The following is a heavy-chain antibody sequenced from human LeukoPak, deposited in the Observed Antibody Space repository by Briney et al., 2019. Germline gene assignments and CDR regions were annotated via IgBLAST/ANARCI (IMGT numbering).Heavy chain of an antibody. D-gene: IGHD6-13*01. Sequence: GGSLRLSCAASGVTLSTYAMSWARQAPGKGLEWVSGIVGNTSRTYYADSVKGRFTISRDNSESTLYLQMNGLRAEDTAVYYCAKLRSNIITAAANYWGQGTLVTVSS. J-gene: IGHJ4*02. CDR2: IVGNTSRT. V-gene: IGHV3-23*01. CDR1: GVTLSTYA. CDR3: AKLRSNIITAAANY.